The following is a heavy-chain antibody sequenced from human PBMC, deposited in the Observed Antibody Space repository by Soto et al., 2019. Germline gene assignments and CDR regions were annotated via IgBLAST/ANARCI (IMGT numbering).Heavy chain of an antibody. D-gene: IGHD3-9*01. CDR1: GFTFSSYG. Sequence: VQLVESGGGVVQPGRSLRLSCAASGFTFSSYGMHWVRQAPGKGLEWVAVIWYDGSNKYYADSVKGRFTISRDNSKNTLYLQMNSLRAEDTAVYYCARGARPYYDILTGYGVYWGQGTLVTVSS. J-gene: IGHJ4*02. CDR3: ARGARPYYDILTGYGVY. V-gene: IGHV3-33*01. CDR2: IWYDGSNK.